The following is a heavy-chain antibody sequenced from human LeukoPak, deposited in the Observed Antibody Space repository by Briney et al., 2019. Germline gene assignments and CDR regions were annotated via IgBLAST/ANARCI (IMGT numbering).Heavy chain of an antibody. V-gene: IGHV4-38-2*02. CDR2: IYHSGST. Sequence: SETLSLTCTVSGYSISSGYYWGWIRQPPGKGLEWIGSIYHSGSTYYNPSLKSRVTISVDTSKNQFSPKLSSVTAADTAVYYCASGEGWLVRYWGQGTLVTVSS. D-gene: IGHD6-19*01. CDR1: GYSISSGYY. CDR3: ASGEGWLVRY. J-gene: IGHJ4*02.